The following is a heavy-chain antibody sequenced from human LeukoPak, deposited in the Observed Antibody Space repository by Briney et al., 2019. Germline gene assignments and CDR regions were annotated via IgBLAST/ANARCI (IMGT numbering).Heavy chain of an antibody. J-gene: IGHJ1*01. CDR2: IYYSGST. V-gene: IGHV4-59*01. CDR3: ARSITSSWYGDFQH. Sequence: SETLSLTCTASGGSISSYYWSWIRQPPGKGLEWIGYIYYSGSTNYNPSLKSRVTISVDTSKNQFSLKLSSVTAVDTAVYYCARSITSSWYGDFQHWGQGTLVTVSS. D-gene: IGHD6-13*01. CDR1: GGSISSYY.